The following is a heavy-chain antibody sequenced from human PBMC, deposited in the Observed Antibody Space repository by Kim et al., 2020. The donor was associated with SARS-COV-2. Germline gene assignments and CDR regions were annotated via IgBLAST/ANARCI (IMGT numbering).Heavy chain of an antibody. J-gene: IGHJ4*02. V-gene: IGHV4-38-2*02. CDR1: GYSISSGYY. D-gene: IGHD6-6*01. CDR3: ARTPWYSSSPVMYY. Sequence: SETLSLTCTVSGYSISSGYYWGWIRQPPGKGLEGIGSIYHSGSTYYNPSLKSRVTISVDTSKNQFSLKLSSVTAADTAVYYCARTPWYSSSPVMYYWGQGTLFTVSS. CDR2: IYHSGST.